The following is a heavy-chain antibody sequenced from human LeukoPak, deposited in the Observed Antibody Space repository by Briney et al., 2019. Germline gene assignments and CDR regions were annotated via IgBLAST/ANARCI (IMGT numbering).Heavy chain of an antibody. J-gene: IGHJ4*02. CDR1: GFTFSSYA. CDR3: AKVGRFTIFGVVIAHFDY. V-gene: IGHV3-23*01. CDR2: ISGSGGST. D-gene: IGHD3-3*01. Sequence: GGSLRLSCAASGFTFSSYAMSWVRQAPGKGLEWVAAISGSGGSTYYADSVNGGFTISRDNSKKKLSLQRNSCRAEDTAVYYCAKVGRFTIFGVVIAHFDYWGQGTLVTASS.